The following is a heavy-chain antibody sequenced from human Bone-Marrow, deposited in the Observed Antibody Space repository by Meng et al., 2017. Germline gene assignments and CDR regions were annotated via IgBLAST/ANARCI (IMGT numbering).Heavy chain of an antibody. Sequence: SETLSLTCAVSGGSISSSNWWSWVRQPPGKGLEWIGEIYHSGSTNYNPSLKSRVTMSVDTSKNQFSLKLSSVTAADTAVYYCARVWYYGSGSYYNAPAFDIWGQGTMVTVSS. V-gene: IGHV4-4*02. CDR3: ARVWYYGSGSYYNAPAFDI. CDR2: IYHSGST. CDR1: GGSISSSNW. D-gene: IGHD3-10*01. J-gene: IGHJ3*02.